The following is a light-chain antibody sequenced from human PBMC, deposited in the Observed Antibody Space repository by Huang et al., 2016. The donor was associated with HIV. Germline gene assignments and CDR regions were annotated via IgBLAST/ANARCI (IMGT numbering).Light chain of an antibody. Sequence: MMSQSPATLAASPGERVTLSCGASQSVNTNLAWYQQNPGQPPSRRSYAASTRATGVPARFAGSGSGTEFTLTIESLQSDDFAVYYCQQYNKWPPEYTFGQGTRLEIK. CDR3: QQYNKWPPEYT. CDR1: QSVNTN. CDR2: AAS. V-gene: IGKV3-15*01. J-gene: IGKJ2*01.